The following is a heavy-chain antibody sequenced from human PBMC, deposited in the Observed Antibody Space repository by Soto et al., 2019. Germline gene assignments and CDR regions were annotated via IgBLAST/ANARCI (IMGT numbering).Heavy chain of an antibody. V-gene: IGHV4-34*01. CDR1: GGSFSGYY. J-gene: IGHJ1*01. CDR2: INHSGST. CDR3: ARANRYCSGGSCYSGNFQH. D-gene: IGHD2-15*01. Sequence: QVQLQQWGAGLLKPSETLSLTCAVYGGSFSGYYWSWIRQPPGKGLEWIGEINHSGSTNYNPSLKGRVTISVDTSKNQFSLKLSSVTAADTAVYYCARANRYCSGGSCYSGNFQHWGQGTLVTVSS.